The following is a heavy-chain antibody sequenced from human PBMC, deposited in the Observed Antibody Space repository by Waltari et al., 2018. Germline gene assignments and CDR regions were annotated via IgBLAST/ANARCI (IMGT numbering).Heavy chain of an antibody. Sequence: QVQLQESGPGLVKPSETLSLTCPVSGGSISNYYWSWIRQPAGKGLEWIGRIYTSGSTNYIRSLKSRVTMSIDTSKNQFSRKLSSGTAADTAVYYCARAWKWERPPNDAFDIWGQGTMVTVSS. D-gene: IGHD1-26*01. CDR1: GGSISNYY. CDR2: IYTSGST. CDR3: ARAWKWERPPNDAFDI. V-gene: IGHV4-4*07. J-gene: IGHJ3*02.